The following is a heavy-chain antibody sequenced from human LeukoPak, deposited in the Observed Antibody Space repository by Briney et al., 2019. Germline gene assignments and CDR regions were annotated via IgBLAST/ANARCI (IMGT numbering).Heavy chain of an antibody. D-gene: IGHD6-6*01. CDR1: GCSFTTYW. Sequence: GESLKISCRGSGCSFTTYWIGWVRQMPGKGLEWMGIIYPGDSDTRYSPSFQGQVTISADKSISTAYLQWSSLKASDTAMYYCATPYTTSSIAYWGQGTLVTVSS. CDR3: ATPYTTSSIAY. V-gene: IGHV5-51*01. CDR2: IYPGDSDT. J-gene: IGHJ4*02.